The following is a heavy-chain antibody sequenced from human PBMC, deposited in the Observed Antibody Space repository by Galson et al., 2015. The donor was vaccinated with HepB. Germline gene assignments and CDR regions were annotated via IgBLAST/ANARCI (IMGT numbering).Heavy chain of an antibody. V-gene: IGHV3-9*01. J-gene: IGHJ4*02. CDR2: ISWNSGNI. CDR1: GFIFDDYA. Sequence: SLRLSCAASGFIFDDYAMHWVRQTPGKGLEWVSGISWNSGNIVYADSVKGRFTISRDNAKNTLHLQMNSLRAEDTAVYYCAKGLNNWNDDGGYWGQGTLVTVSS. CDR3: AKGLNNWNDDGGY. D-gene: IGHD1-20*01.